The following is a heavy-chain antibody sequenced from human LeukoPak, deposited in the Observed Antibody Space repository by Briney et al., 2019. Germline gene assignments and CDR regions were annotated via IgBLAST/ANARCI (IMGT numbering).Heavy chain of an antibody. D-gene: IGHD3-3*01. Sequence: GASAKVSCKASGYTFTGYYMHWVRQAPGQGLEWMGWINPNSGGTNYAQKFQGRVTMTRDTSISTAYMELSRLRSDDTAVYYCAGSEWFPISNYYYMDVWGKGTTVTVSS. V-gene: IGHV1-2*02. CDR1: GYTFTGYY. CDR3: AGSEWFPISNYYYMDV. J-gene: IGHJ6*03. CDR2: INPNSGGT.